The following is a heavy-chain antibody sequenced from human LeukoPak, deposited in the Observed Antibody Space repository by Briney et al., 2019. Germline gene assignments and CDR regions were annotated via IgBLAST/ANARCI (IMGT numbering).Heavy chain of an antibody. CDR1: GGSISSSSYY. Sequence: SETLSLTCTVSGGSISSSSYYWGWIRQPPGKGLEWIGSIYYSGGTYYNPSLKSRVTISVDTSKNQFSLKLSSVTAADTAVYYCARTPFMITFGGVIVPPDYWGQGTLVTVSS. CDR3: ARTPFMITFGGVIVPPDY. D-gene: IGHD3-16*02. J-gene: IGHJ4*02. V-gene: IGHV4-39*01. CDR2: IYYSGGT.